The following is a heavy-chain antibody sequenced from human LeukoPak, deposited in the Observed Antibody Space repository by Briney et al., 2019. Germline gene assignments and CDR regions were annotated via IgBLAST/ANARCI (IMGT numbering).Heavy chain of an antibody. CDR2: IRSKAYGGTT. J-gene: IGHJ4*02. Sequence: GSLRLSCTASGFTFGDYAMSWVRQAPGKGLEWVGFIRSKAYGGTTEYAASVKGRFTISRDDSKSIAYLQMNSLKTEDTAVYYCTRDRIASSIFGVVISPPDYWGQGTLVTLSS. V-gene: IGHV3-49*04. CDR1: GFTFGDYA. D-gene: IGHD3-3*01. CDR3: TRDRIASSIFGVVISPPDY.